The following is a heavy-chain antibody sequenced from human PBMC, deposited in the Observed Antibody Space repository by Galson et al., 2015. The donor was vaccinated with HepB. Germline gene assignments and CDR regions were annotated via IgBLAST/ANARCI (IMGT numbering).Heavy chain of an antibody. J-gene: IGHJ6*02. V-gene: IGHV1-69*06. Sequence: SVKVSCKASGGTSSNAAFSWVRQAPGQGLEWVGAIIPKFGTPSYAQNLEGRVTITADTSTSTVYMEVSSLRSDDTAVYYCARVPSRQYSSTWDPSDHHVTDVWGQGTTVTVSS. CDR2: IIPKFGTP. CDR1: GGTSSNAA. D-gene: IGHD6-13*01. CDR3: ARVPSRQYSSTWDPSDHHVTDV.